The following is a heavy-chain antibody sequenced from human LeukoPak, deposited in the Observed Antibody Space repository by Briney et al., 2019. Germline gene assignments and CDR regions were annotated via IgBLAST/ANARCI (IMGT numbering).Heavy chain of an antibody. CDR3: ARDLGYCSSTSCYKVFDI. Sequence: SVKVSCKASGGTFSSYAISWVRQAPGQGLEWMGGIIPIFGTANYAQKFQGRVTITADESASTAYMELSSLRSEDTAVYYCARDLGYCSSTSCYKVFDIWGQGTMVTVSS. J-gene: IGHJ3*02. CDR2: IIPIFGTA. V-gene: IGHV1-69*01. CDR1: GGTFSSYA. D-gene: IGHD2-2*02.